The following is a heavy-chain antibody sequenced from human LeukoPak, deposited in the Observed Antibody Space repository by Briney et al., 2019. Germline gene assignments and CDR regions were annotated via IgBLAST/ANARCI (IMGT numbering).Heavy chain of an antibody. CDR3: AKASGIAAGGWFAP. Sequence: GGSLRLSCAASGFTFSSYGMHWVRQAPGKGLEWVAVISYDGSNKYYADSVKGRFTISRDNSKNTLYLQMNSLRAEDTAVYYCAKASGIAAGGWFAPWGQGTLVTVSS. D-gene: IGHD6-25*01. CDR1: GFTFSSYG. V-gene: IGHV3-30*18. J-gene: IGHJ5*02. CDR2: ISYDGSNK.